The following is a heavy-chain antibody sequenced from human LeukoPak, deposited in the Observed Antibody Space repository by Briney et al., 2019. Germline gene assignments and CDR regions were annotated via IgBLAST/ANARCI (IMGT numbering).Heavy chain of an antibody. D-gene: IGHD4-23*01. V-gene: IGHV3-23*01. CDR2: ISGSGGST. CDR1: GFTFSSYA. J-gene: IGHJ4*02. Sequence: AGGSLRLSCAASGFTFSSYAMSWVRQAPGKGLEWVSAISGSGGSTYYADSVKGRFSISRDNSKNTLYLQMNSLRPEDTAVYYCAITPDGTTVDFDYWGQGTLVTVSS. CDR3: AITPDGTTVDFDY.